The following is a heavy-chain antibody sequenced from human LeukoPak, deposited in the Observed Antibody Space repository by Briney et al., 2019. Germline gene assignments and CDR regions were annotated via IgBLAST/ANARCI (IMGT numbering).Heavy chain of an antibody. CDR3: ARLPPRRTRDIVVVPAAVVDY. D-gene: IGHD2-2*01. CDR2: IYHSGST. J-gene: IGHJ4*02. Sequence: SVTLSLTCAVSGYSISSGYYWGWIRQPPGKGLEWIGSIYHSGSTYYNPSLKSRVTISVDTSKNQFSLKLSSVTAADTAVYYCARLPPRRTRDIVVVPAAVVDYWGQGTLVTVSS. CDR1: GYSISSGYY. V-gene: IGHV4-38-2*01.